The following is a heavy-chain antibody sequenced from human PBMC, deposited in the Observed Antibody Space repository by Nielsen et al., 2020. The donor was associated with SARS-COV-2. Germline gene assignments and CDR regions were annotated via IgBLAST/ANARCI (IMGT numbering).Heavy chain of an antibody. D-gene: IGHD3-22*01. J-gene: IGHJ4*02. CDR3: AKMGGSYYDSSGPKIDY. Sequence: SVRGRFTISRDNSKNTLYLQMNGLRAEDTALYYCAKMGGSYYDSSGPKIDYWGQGTLVTVSS. V-gene: IGHV3-30*02.